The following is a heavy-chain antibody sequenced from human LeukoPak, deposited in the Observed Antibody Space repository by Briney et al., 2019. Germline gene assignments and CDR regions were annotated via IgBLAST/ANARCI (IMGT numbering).Heavy chain of an antibody. V-gene: IGHV3-48*03. CDR2: ISSSGSTI. CDR3: ARASDIAVAGLDY. D-gene: IGHD6-19*01. CDR1: GFTFSSYE. Sequence: GSLRLSCAASGFTFSSYEMNWVRQAPGKGLEWVSYISSSGSTIYYADSVKGRFTLSRDNAKNSLSLQMNSLRAEDTAVYYCARASDIAVAGLDYWGQGTLVTVSS. J-gene: IGHJ4*02.